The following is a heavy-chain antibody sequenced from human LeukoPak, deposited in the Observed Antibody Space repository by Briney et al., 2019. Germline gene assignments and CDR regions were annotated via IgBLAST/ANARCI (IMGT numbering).Heavy chain of an antibody. V-gene: IGHV3-23*01. CDR1: GFTFSSYA. J-gene: IGHJ4*02. Sequence: PGGSLRLSCVASGFTFSSYAMSWVRQAPGKGLEWVSAISGSGGSTYYADSVKGRFTISRDNSKNTLYLQMNSLRAEDTAVYYCAKDYYDSSGYWYYFDYWGQGTLVTVSS. CDR2: ISGSGGST. CDR3: AKDYYDSSGYWYYFDY. D-gene: IGHD3-22*01.